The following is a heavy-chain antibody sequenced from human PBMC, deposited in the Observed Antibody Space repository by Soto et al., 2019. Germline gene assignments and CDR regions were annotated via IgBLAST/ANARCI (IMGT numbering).Heavy chain of an antibody. J-gene: IGHJ3*02. D-gene: IGHD3-10*01. Sequence: EVQLLESGGGLVQPGGSLRLSCAASGFTFSSYAMSWVRQAPGKGLEWVSAISGSGGSTYYADSVKGRFTISRDNSKNTLYLQMNSLRAEDTAVYYCAKDPERLFLWFGELLNIRAFDIWGQGTMVTVSS. CDR2: ISGSGGST. CDR1: GFTFSSYA. CDR3: AKDPERLFLWFGELLNIRAFDI. V-gene: IGHV3-23*01.